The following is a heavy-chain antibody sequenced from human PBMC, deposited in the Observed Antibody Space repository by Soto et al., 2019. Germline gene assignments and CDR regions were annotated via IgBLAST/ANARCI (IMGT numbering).Heavy chain of an antibody. J-gene: IGHJ6*02. Sequence: ASVKVSCKASGYTFTSYGISWVRQAPGQGLEWMGWISAYNGNTNYAQKLQGRVTMTTDTSTSTAYMELRSLRSDDTAVYYCARESGSYYYYSYGMDVWGQGTTVTVSS. CDR2: ISAYNGNT. V-gene: IGHV1-18*01. CDR3: ARESGSYYYYSYGMDV. CDR1: GYTFTSYG. D-gene: IGHD1-26*01.